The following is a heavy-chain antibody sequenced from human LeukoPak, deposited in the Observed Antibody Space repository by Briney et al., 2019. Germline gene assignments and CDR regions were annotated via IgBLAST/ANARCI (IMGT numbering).Heavy chain of an antibody. Sequence: GGSLRLSCAASGFTFSSYAMSWVRQAPGKGLEWVSSISSSSSYIYYADSVKGRFTISRDNAKNSLYLQMNSLRAEDTAVYYCARALLSGYYYMDVWGKGTTVTVSS. J-gene: IGHJ6*03. V-gene: IGHV3-21*01. D-gene: IGHD2/OR15-2a*01. CDR2: ISSSSSYI. CDR1: GFTFSSYA. CDR3: ARALLSGYYYMDV.